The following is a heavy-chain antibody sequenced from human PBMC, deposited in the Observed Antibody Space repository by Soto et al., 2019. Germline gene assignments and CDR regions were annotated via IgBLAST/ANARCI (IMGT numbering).Heavy chain of an antibody. Sequence: PSETLSLTCAVSGGSISSSDWWSWVRQPPGKGLEWIGEIFHSGSTNYNPSLKSRVTISVHKSKNQFSLKLSSVTAADTAVYYCARSGGPTNFDPWGQGTLVTVSS. V-gene: IGHV4-4*02. D-gene: IGHD2-8*02. CDR1: GGSISSSDW. CDR2: IFHSGST. CDR3: ARSGGPTNFDP. J-gene: IGHJ5*02.